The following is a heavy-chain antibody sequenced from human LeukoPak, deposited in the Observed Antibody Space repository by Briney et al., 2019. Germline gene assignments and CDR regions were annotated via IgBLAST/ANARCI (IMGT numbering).Heavy chain of an antibody. CDR3: ARLGVVVPAAVEIAAAENYFDY. CDR2: IYHSGST. D-gene: IGHD2-2*01. CDR1: GYSISSGYY. V-gene: IGHV4-38-2*01. J-gene: IGHJ4*02. Sequence: PSETLSLTCAVSGYSISSGYYWGWIRQPPGKGLEWIGCIYHSGSTYYNPSLKSRVTISVDTSKNQFSLKLSSVTAADTAVYYCARLGVVVPAAVEIAAAENYFDYWGQGTLVTVSS.